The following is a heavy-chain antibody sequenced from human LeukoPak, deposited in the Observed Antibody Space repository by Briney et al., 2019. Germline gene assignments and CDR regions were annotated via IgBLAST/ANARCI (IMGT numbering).Heavy chain of an antibody. J-gene: IGHJ4*02. V-gene: IGHV1-18*04. D-gene: IGHD3-22*01. CDR3: ARDLAHYYDSSGYYPYYFDY. CDR2: ISAYNGNT. Sequence: ASVKVSCKASGYTFSGYYMHWVRQAPGQGLEWMGWISAYNGNTNYAQKLQGRVTMTTDTSTSTAYMELRSLRSDDTAVYYCARDLAHYYDSSGYYPYYFDYWGQGTLVTVSS. CDR1: GYTFSGYY.